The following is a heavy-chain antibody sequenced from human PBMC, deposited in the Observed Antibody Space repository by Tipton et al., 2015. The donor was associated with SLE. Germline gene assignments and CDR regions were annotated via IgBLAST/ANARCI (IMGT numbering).Heavy chain of an antibody. J-gene: IGHJ5*02. Sequence: QLVQSGAEVKNPGASVKVSCKASGYIFTTCGISWVRQAPGQGLEWMGWISAYNGNTDYAQKFQGRLTMTTDTPTSAAYMELRSLRSDDTRVYYFVRHPYDFWGGYRNWCDLWGQGTLVTVSS. CDR2: ISAYNGNT. V-gene: IGHV1-18*01. CDR1: GYIFTTCG. D-gene: IGHD3-3*01. CDR3: VRHPYDFWGGYRNWCDL.